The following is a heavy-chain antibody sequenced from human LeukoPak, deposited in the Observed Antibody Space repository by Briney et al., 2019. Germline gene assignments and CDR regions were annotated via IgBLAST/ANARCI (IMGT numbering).Heavy chain of an antibody. CDR2: IIPIFGTA. Sequence: GSSVKVSCKASGGTFSSYAISLVRQAPGQGLEWMGRIIPIFGTANYAQKFQGRVTITTDESTSTAYMEPSSLRSEDTAVYYCARGEYQLLFSFDHWGQGTLVTVSS. V-gene: IGHV1-69*05. CDR1: GGTFSSYA. J-gene: IGHJ4*02. D-gene: IGHD2-2*01. CDR3: ARGEYQLLFSFDH.